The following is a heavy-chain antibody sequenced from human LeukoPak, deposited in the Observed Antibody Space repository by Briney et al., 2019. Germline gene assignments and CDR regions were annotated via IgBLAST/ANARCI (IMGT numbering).Heavy chain of an antibody. V-gene: IGHV1-18*01. D-gene: IGHD3/OR15-3a*01. J-gene: IGHJ6*03. CDR1: GYTFTNFG. CDR2: ISAKNGNT. CDR3: ARLDGTYHRAYYYFYYMDV. Sequence: ASVKASCEASGYTFTNFGISWVRQAPGEGLEWMGWISAKNGNTNYAQKVQGRVTMTTDTSTSTAYMGLRSLRSDDTAVYYCARLDGTYHRAYYYFYYMDVWGEGTTVTVSS.